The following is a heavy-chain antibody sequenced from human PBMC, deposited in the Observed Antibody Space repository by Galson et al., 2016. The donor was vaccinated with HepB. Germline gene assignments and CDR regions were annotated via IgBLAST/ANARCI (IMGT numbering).Heavy chain of an antibody. V-gene: IGHV3-48*04. CDR3: ARDETYCSGGSCYDGQLFDC. J-gene: IGHJ4*02. CDR2: ISSSSRTI. CDR1: GFTFSSYS. D-gene: IGHD2-15*01. Sequence: SLRLSCAASGFTFSSYSMSWVRQAPGKGLEWLSYISSSSRTIYYAASVKGRFTISRDNAKNSLYLQMNSLRAEDTAVYYCARDETYCSGGSCYDGQLFDCCGQGTLVTVSS.